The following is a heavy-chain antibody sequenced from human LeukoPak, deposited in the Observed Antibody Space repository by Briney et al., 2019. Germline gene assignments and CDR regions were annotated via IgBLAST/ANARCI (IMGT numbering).Heavy chain of an antibody. Sequence: GGSLRLSCAASGFIFSSYAMGWVRQAPGKGLEWEWVSGISGSGGSTNYADSVKGRFTISRDNSKNTLCLQMDSLRAEDTAVYYCAKDRDGYNPSNFDYWGQGTLVAVSS. D-gene: IGHD5-24*01. CDR3: AKDRDGYNPSNFDY. CDR1: GFIFSSYA. V-gene: IGHV3-23*01. CDR2: ISGSGGST. J-gene: IGHJ4*02.